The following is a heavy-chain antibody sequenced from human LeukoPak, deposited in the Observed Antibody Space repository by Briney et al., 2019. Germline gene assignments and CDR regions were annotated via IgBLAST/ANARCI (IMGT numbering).Heavy chain of an antibody. J-gene: IGHJ4*02. D-gene: IGHD5-18*01. CDR2: ISSSGSTI. CDR1: GFTFSDYY. Sequence: GGSLRLSCVASGFTFSDYYMSWIRQAPGKGLEWVSYISSSGSTIYYADSVKGRFTISRDNAKNSLYLQMNSLRAEDTAVYYCARDKTAMVNFDYWGQGTLVTVSS. V-gene: IGHV3-11*01. CDR3: ARDKTAMVNFDY.